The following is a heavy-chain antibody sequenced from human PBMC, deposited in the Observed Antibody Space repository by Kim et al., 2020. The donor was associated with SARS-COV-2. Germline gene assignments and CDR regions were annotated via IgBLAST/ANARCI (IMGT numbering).Heavy chain of an antibody. CDR3: AADSHAWYRVDY. CDR2: IHQNGNT. J-gene: IGHJ4*02. V-gene: IGHV4-38-2*02. CDR1: DYSISSGYY. D-gene: IGHD6-19*01. Sequence: SETLSLTCTVSDYSISSGYYWGWIRQAPGKGLEWIATIHQNGNTYYNPSLKNRVTISMDTSKNQFSLNLSSVTAAATAVFYCAADSHAWYRVDYWGRGT.